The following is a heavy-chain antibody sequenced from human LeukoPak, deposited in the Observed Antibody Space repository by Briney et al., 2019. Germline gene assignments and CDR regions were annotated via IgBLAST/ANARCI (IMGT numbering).Heavy chain of an antibody. J-gene: IGHJ5*02. CDR1: GDSFSSNSAA. CDR2: TYYRSELYN. D-gene: IGHD5-12*01. CDR3: AREGVLRGYSGYEGRRWFDP. Sequence: SQTLSLTCAISGDSFSSNSAAWNWIRQSPSRGLEWLGRTYYRSELYNDYAVSVKSRITINPDTSKNQFSLQLNSVTPEDTAVYYCAREGVLRGYSGYEGRRWFDPWGQGTLVTVSS. V-gene: IGHV6-1*01.